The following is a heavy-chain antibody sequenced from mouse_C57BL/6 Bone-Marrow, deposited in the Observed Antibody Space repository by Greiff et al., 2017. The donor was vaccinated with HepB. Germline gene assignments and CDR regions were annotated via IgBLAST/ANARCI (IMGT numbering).Heavy chain of an antibody. CDR2: IHPNSGST. J-gene: IGHJ1*03. Sequence: VQLQQSGAELVKPGASVKLSCKASGYTFTSYWMHWVKQRPGQGLEWIGMIHPNSGSTNYNEKFKSKATLTVDKSSSTAYMQLSSLTSEDSAVYYCARISPITTVVANWYFDVWGTGTTVTVSS. CDR3: ARISPITTVVANWYFDV. V-gene: IGHV1-64*01. D-gene: IGHD1-1*01. CDR1: GYTFTSYW.